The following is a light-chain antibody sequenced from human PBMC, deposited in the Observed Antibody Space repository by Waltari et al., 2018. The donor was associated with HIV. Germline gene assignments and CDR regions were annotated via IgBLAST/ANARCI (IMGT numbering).Light chain of an antibody. CDR2: AAS. CDR1: QGISTD. Sequence: DIQLTQFPSFLSASVGDRVTITCRAGQGISTDLALYQQKPGKAPKLLIYAASTLQSGVPSRFSGSGSGTEFTLTISSLQPEDFATYYCQQVNTAFTFGPGTKVEIK. V-gene: IGKV1-9*01. CDR3: QQVNTAFT. J-gene: IGKJ3*01.